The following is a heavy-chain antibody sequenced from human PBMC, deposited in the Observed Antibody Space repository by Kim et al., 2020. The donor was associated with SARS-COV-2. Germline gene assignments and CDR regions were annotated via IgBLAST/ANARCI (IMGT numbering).Heavy chain of an antibody. D-gene: IGHD2-8*01. J-gene: IGHJ1*01. CDR1: GFTVSSNN. CDR3: ARGAAPVALYLMGEY. Sequence: GGSLRLSCAASGFTVSSNNMSWVRQAPGKGLEWVSVISSSGSTTYAEAVKHSITIYRDDSMNTMLLQMNSMRAAGTAVDYCARGAAPVALYLMGEY. V-gene: IGHV3-66*01. CDR2: ISSSGST.